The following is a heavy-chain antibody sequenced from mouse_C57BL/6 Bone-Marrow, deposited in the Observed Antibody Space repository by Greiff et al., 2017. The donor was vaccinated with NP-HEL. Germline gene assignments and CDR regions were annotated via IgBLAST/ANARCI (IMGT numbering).Heavy chain of an antibody. Sequence: QVQLKQPGAELVKPGASVKVSCKASGYTFTSYWMHWVKQRPGQGLEWIGRIHPSDSDTNYNQKFKGKATLTVDKSSSTAYMQLSSLTSEDSAVYYCATRYKFIPFDYWGQGTTLTVSS. V-gene: IGHV1-74*01. J-gene: IGHJ2*01. CDR3: ATRYKFIPFDY. D-gene: IGHD1-1*01. CDR1: GYTFTSYW. CDR2: IHPSDSDT.